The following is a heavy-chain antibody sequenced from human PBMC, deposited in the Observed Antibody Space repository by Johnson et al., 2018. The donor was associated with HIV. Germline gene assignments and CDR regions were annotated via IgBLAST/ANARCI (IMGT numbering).Heavy chain of an antibody. V-gene: IGHV3-30*18. CDR2: ISYDGSNK. D-gene: IGHD5-12*01. Sequence: QVQLVESGGGVVQPGRSLRLSCAASGFTFSSYGMHWVRQAPGKGLEWVAVISYDGSNKYYADSVKGRFTISRDNSKNTLYLQMNSRRAEDTAVYYCAKDPVARGFVFDGFDMWGQGTMVTVS. CDR1: GFTFSSYG. CDR3: AKDPVARGFVFDGFDM. J-gene: IGHJ3*02.